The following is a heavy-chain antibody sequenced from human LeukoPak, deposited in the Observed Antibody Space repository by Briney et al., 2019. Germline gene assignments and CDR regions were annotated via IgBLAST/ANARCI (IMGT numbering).Heavy chain of an antibody. CDR2: IYYSGST. CDR3: ARDGTTAAAGEYVFVY. J-gene: IGHJ4*02. V-gene: IGHV4-59*12. CDR1: GGSISSYY. Sequence: PSETLSLTCTVSGGSISSYYWSWIRQPPGKGLEWIGYIYYSGSTNYNPSLKSRVTISVDTSKNQFSLKLSSVTAADTAVYYCARDGTTAAAGEYVFVYWGQGTLVTVSS. D-gene: IGHD6-13*01.